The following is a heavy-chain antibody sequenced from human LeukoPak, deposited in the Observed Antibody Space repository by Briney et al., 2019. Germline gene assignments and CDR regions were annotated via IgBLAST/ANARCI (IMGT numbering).Heavy chain of an antibody. CDR1: GGSISSYY. Sequence: SETLSLTCTVSGGSISSYYWSWIRQPPGKGLEWIGYIYYSGSTNYNPSLKSRVTISVDTSKNQFSLKLSSVTAADTAVYYCARPIAVAGTGVAFDIWGQGTMVTVSS. CDR3: ARPIAVAGTGVAFDI. V-gene: IGHV4-59*08. D-gene: IGHD6-19*01. CDR2: IYYSGST. J-gene: IGHJ3*02.